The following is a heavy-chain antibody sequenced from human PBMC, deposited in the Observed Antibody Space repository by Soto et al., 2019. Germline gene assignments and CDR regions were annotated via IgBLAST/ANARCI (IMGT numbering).Heavy chain of an antibody. CDR2: IWYDGSNK. CDR3: ARDPNCSGGSCYPGYFDY. D-gene: IGHD2-15*01. V-gene: IGHV3-33*01. CDR1: GFTFSSYG. J-gene: IGHJ4*02. Sequence: QVQLVESGGGVVQPGRSLRLSCAASGFTFSSYGMHWVRQAPGKGLEWVAVIWYDGSNKYYADSVKGRFTISRDNSKNTLYLQMNSPRAEDTAVYYCARDPNCSGGSCYPGYFDYWGQGTLVTVSS.